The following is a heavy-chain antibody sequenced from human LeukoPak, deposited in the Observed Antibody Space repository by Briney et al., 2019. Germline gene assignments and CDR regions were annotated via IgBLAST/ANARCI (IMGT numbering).Heavy chain of an antibody. J-gene: IGHJ4*02. CDR1: GGSVYTSGYY. V-gene: IGHV4-39*07. CDR3: ARVFDS. CDR2: IFYTGKT. Sequence: PSETLSLTCTVSGGSVYTSGYYWGWVRQPPGKGPEWIGDIFYTGKTNYNPSLKSRVSISIDTSKNQFSLKLTSVTAADTAVYYCARVFDSWGQGTLVTVS.